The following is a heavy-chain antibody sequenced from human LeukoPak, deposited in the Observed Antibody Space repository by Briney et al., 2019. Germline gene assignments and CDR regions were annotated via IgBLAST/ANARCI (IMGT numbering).Heavy chain of an antibody. J-gene: IGHJ4*02. Sequence: GGSLRLSCAASGFTFSSYSMNWVRQAPGKGLEWVSSISSSSSYIYHADSVKGRFTISRDNAKNSLYLQMNSLRAEDTAVYYCARAIGIPYYFDYWGQGTLVTVSS. V-gene: IGHV3-21*01. CDR2: ISSSSSYI. D-gene: IGHD2-21*01. CDR1: GFTFSSYS. CDR3: ARAIGIPYYFDY.